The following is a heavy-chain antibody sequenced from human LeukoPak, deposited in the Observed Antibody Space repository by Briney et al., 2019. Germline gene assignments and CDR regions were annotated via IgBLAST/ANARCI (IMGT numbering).Heavy chain of an antibody. D-gene: IGHD4-17*01. V-gene: IGHV3-9*01. Sequence: GGSLRLSCAASGFTFDDYAMHWVRQAPGKGLEWVSGISWNSGSIGYADSVKGRFTISRDSAKNSLYLQMNSLRAEDTALYYCAKAATVTSNWFDPWGQGTLVTVSS. CDR2: ISWNSGSI. CDR3: AKAATVTSNWFDP. CDR1: GFTFDDYA. J-gene: IGHJ5*02.